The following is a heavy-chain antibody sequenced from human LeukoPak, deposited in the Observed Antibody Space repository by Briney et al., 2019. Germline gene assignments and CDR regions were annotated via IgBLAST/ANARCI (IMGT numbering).Heavy chain of an antibody. CDR2: ISNDGSTK. V-gene: IGHV3-30*18. J-gene: IGHJ4*02. D-gene: IGHD3-22*01. CDR3: AKDSGYHFLDY. CDR1: GFTFIGYA. Sequence: GGSLRLSCAASGFTFIGYAMHWVRQAPGKGLEWVAVISNDGSTKYYADSVKGRLTISRDNSKNTLYLQMSSLRAEDTAVYYCAKDSGYHFLDYWGQGTPVTVSS.